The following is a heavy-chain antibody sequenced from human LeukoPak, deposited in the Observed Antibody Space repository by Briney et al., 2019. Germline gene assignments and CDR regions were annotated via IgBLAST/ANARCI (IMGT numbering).Heavy chain of an antibody. Sequence: QAGGSLRLSCAASGFTFSSYGMHWVRQAPGKGLEWVAVISYDGSNKYYADSVKGRFTISRDNSKNTLYLQMNSLRAEDTAVYYCAKAERYSYNYYCYMDVWGTGTTVTVSS. J-gene: IGHJ6*03. V-gene: IGHV3-30*18. CDR3: AKAERYSYNYYCYMDV. CDR2: ISYDGSNK. CDR1: GFTFSSYG. D-gene: IGHD5-18*01.